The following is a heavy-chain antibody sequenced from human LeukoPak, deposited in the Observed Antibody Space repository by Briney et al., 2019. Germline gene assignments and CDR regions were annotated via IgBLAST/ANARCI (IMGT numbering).Heavy chain of an antibody. V-gene: IGHV3-21*01. CDR3: ARVVIGELCAFDI. CDR1: GFTFSSHS. CDR2: ISSSSSYI. J-gene: IGHJ3*02. D-gene: IGHD3-10*01. Sequence: PGXSLXXXCAASGFTFSSHSMNWVRQAPGKGLEWVSSISSSSSYIYYADSVKGRFTISRDNAKNSLYLQMNSLRAEDTAVYYCARVVIGELCAFDIWGQGTMVTVSS.